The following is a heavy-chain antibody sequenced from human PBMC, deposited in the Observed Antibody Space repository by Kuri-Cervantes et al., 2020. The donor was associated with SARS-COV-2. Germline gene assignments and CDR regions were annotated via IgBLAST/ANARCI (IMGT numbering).Heavy chain of an antibody. CDR3: ARVAGEGPIYYYYMDV. V-gene: IGHV3-21*01. Sequence: GGSLRLSCVAAGFTFSGYTMNWVRQAPGKAPQWVSSISGSGSYIYYADSVKGRFTISKESGENSLYLHMNSLRGDDTAVYYCARVAGEGPIYYYYMDVWGKGTTVTVSS. J-gene: IGHJ6*03. CDR2: ISGSGSYI. CDR1: GFTFSGYT. D-gene: IGHD2-21*01.